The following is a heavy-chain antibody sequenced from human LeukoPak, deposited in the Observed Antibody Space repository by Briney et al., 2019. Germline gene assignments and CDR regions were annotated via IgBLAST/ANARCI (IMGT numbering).Heavy chain of an antibody. CDR3: TRDYLNIIVGAPAGGY. J-gene: IGHJ4*02. D-gene: IGHD1-26*01. Sequence: PGGSLRLSCAASGFTFSTYAMSWVRQAPGKGLEWVGFIRSKAYGGTTECAASVKGRFTISRDDSKSIAYLQMNSLKTEDTAVYYCTRDYLNIIVGAPAGGYWGQGTLVTVSS. V-gene: IGHV3-49*04. CDR1: GFTFSTYA. CDR2: IRSKAYGGTT.